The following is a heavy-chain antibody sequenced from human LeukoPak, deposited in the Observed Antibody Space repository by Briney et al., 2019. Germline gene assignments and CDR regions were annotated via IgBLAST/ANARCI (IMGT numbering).Heavy chain of an antibody. CDR2: IIPILGIA. V-gene: IGHV1-69*04. J-gene: IGHJ4*02. CDR3: AWAVSGVVFDY. D-gene: IGHD1-26*01. CDR1: GGTFSSYA. Sequence: SVKVSCKASGGTFSSYAISWVRQAPGQGLEWMGRIIPILGIANYAQKFQGRVTITADKSTSTAYMEMSNPRSEDTAVDFVAWAVSGVVFDYWGQGTLVPVS.